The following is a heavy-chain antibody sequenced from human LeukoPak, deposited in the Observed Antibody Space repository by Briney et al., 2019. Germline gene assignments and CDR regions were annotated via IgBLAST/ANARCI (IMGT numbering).Heavy chain of an antibody. Sequence: PGRSLRLSCAASGFTFDDYAMHWVRQAPGKGLEWVSGISWNSGSIGYADSVKGRFTISRDNSKNTLYLQMNSLRAEDTAVYYCAKDRVAATPVEAFDIWGQGTMVTVSS. V-gene: IGHV3-9*01. J-gene: IGHJ3*02. CDR2: ISWNSGSI. CDR3: AKDRVAATPVEAFDI. D-gene: IGHD2-15*01. CDR1: GFTFDDYA.